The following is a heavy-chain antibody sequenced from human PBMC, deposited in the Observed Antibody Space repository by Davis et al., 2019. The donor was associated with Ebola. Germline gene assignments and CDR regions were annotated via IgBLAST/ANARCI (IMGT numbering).Heavy chain of an antibody. Sequence: GESLKISCAASGFSFSNYWIHWVRQAPGKGPVWVSRISPDGSATGYADSVKGRFTISRDNAKNTLYLQMNSLRAEDTAVYYCARPMVATPYYYYGMDIWGKGTTVTVS. V-gene: IGHV3-74*01. CDR3: ARPMVATPYYYYGMDI. D-gene: IGHD5-12*01. CDR1: GFSFSNYW. J-gene: IGHJ6*04. CDR2: ISPDGSAT.